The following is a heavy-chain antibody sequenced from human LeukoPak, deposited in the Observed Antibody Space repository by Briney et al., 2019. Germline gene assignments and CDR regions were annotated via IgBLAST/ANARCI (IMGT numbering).Heavy chain of an antibody. CDR1: GGSISSSSYY. CDR2: INYSGST. CDR3: ARKMRPLYSGSSAYDY. J-gene: IGHJ4*02. V-gene: IGHV4-39*01. Sequence: SETLSLTCTVSGGSISSSSYYWGWIRQPPGKGLEWIGIINYSGSTYYNPSLKSRLTISVDTSKNQFSLKLSSVTAADTAVYYCARKMRPLYSGSSAYDYWGQGTLVTVSS. D-gene: IGHD3-22*01.